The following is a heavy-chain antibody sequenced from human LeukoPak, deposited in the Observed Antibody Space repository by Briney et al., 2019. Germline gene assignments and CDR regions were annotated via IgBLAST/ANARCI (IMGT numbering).Heavy chain of an antibody. J-gene: IGHJ2*01. CDR1: GFTVSSNY. D-gene: IGHD3-3*01. V-gene: IGHV3-53*01. Sequence: GGSLRLSCAASGFTVSSNYMSWVRQAPGKGLEWVSVIYSGGSTYYADSVKGRFTISRDNSKNTLYLQMNSLRAEDTAVYYCARGSGYYDWYFDLWGRGTLVTVSS. CDR2: IYSGGST. CDR3: ARGSGYYDWYFDL.